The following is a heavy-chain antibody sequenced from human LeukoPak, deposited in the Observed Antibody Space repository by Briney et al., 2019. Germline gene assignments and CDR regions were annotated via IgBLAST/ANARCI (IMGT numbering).Heavy chain of an antibody. J-gene: IGHJ4*02. CDR1: GFTFSSYG. CDR2: ISYDGSNK. D-gene: IGHD1-1*01. CDR3: ASNPPWGNWNDVGLIDY. V-gene: IGHV3-30*03. Sequence: GRSLRLSCAASGFTFSSYGMHWVRQAPGKGLEWVAVISYDGSNKYYADSVKGRFTISRDNSKNTLYLQMNSLRAEDTAVYYCASNPPWGNWNDVGLIDYWGQGTLVTVSS.